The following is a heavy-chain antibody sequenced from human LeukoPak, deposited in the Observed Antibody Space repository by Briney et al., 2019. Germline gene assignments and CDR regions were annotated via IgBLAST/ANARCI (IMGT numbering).Heavy chain of an antibody. CDR3: SRRLGGVTTGLDY. CDR2: MSYSGSP. Sequence: PSETLSLTCTVSGGSISSSNYYWGWIRQPPGKGLEWIGSMSYSGSPYYNPSLKSRVTISVDTSKNQFSLKLSSVTAADSAVYYCSRRLGGVTTGLDYWGQGTLVTVSS. J-gene: IGHJ4*02. CDR1: GGSISSSNYY. V-gene: IGHV4-39*01. D-gene: IGHD4-17*01.